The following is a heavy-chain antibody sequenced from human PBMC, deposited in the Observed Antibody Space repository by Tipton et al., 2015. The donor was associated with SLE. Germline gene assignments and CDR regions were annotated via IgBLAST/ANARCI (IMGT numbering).Heavy chain of an antibody. CDR2: IKHSGST. Sequence: TLSLTCDVYGGSLSGHRWTWIRQPPGKGLEWIVEIKHSGSTNYNPSLQSRVTISVDTPKNQFSLKLTSVTAADTAVYFCARRLGTPYYYALDVWGQGTTVTVSS. CDR3: ARRLGTPYYYALDV. J-gene: IGHJ6*02. CDR1: GGSLSGHR. V-gene: IGHV4-34*01.